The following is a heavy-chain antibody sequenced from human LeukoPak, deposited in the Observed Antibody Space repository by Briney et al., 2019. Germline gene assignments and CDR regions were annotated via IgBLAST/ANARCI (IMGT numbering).Heavy chain of an antibody. CDR3: ARRHRSYDFWSGYYPIDY. D-gene: IGHD3-3*01. J-gene: IGHJ4*02. Sequence: SETLSLTCTVSGGSISSYYWSWIRQPPGKGLEWIGYIYYSGSTNYNPSLKSRVTISVDTSKNQFSLKLSSVTAADTAVYYCARRHRSYDFWSGYYPIDYWGQGTLVTVSS. CDR1: GGSISSYY. CDR2: IYYSGST. V-gene: IGHV4-59*08.